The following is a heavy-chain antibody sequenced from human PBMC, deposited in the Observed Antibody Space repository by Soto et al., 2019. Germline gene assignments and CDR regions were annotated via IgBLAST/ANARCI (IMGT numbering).Heavy chain of an antibody. CDR3: ATRVVPTLGAFDI. V-gene: IGHV3-23*01. CDR2: ISGSGHIT. J-gene: IGHJ3*02. D-gene: IGHD1-26*01. Sequence: PGGSLRLSCAASGFTFSNHAISWVRQAPGRGPEWVSAISGSGHITQYADSVKGRFTISRDNSMNTLYLQMNSLRAEDTAVYYCATRVVPTLGAFDIWSQGTLDIVSS. CDR1: GFTFSNHA.